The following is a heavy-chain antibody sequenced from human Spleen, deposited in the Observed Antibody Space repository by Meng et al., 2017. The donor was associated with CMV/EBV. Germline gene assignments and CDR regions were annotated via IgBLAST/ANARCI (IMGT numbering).Heavy chain of an antibody. CDR2: INPKSSGT. Sequence: ASVKVSCKASGYTFTGYYIHWVRRAPGQGPEWMGWINPKSSGTHYSQKFQGRVTMTSDTSISTAYMELSRLRSDDTAVYYCARVRGDYGMDVWGQGTTVTVSS. V-gene: IGHV1-2*02. CDR3: ARVRGDYGMDV. D-gene: IGHD4-17*01. J-gene: IGHJ6*02. CDR1: GYTFTGYY.